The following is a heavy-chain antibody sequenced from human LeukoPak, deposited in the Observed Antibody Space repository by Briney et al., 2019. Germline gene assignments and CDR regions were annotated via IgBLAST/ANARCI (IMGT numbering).Heavy chain of an antibody. CDR2: IVVGSGNT. J-gene: IGHJ5*02. Sequence: ASMKVSCKASGFTFTSSAMQWVRQARGQRLEWIGWIVVGSGNTNYAQKFQERVTITRDMSTSTAYMELSSLRSEDTAVYYCAADPYCSGGSCWYWFDPWGQGTLVTVSS. V-gene: IGHV1-58*02. CDR1: GFTFTSSA. D-gene: IGHD2-15*01. CDR3: AADPYCSGGSCWYWFDP.